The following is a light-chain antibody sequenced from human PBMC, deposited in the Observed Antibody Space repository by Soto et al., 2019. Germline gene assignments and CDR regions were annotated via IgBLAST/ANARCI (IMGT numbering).Light chain of an antibody. CDR3: QQYSDWPRT. CDR2: GAS. J-gene: IGKJ1*01. V-gene: IGKV3-15*01. CDR1: QSVGNN. Sequence: EILMTQSPATLSVSPGEGATLSCRASQSVGNNLAWYQQIPGQAPGLGVFGASTRATGIPARFIGGGSGTELTLTIISLQSEDFAVYYCQQYSDWPRTFGQGTRVEIK.